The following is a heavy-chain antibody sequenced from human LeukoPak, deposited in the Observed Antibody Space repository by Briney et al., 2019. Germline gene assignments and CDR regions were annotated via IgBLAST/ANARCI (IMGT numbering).Heavy chain of an antibody. CDR2: ISGSGVST. CDR3: ARQYSYGFDY. Sequence: QSGESLRLSCAASGFTFSSYALTWVRQAPGKGLECVSRISGSGVSTYYADSVKGRFTISRDNAKNSLYLQMNSLRAEDTAVYYCARQYSYGFDYWGQGTLVTVSS. J-gene: IGHJ4*02. D-gene: IGHD5-18*01. CDR1: GFTFSSYA. V-gene: IGHV3-23*01.